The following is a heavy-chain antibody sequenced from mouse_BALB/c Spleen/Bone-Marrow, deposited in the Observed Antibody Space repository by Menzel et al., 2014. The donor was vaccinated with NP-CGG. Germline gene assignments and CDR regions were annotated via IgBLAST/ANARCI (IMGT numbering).Heavy chain of an antibody. J-gene: IGHJ3*01. V-gene: IGHV1S126*01. CDR2: INPSDSET. CDR3: ASPSDGNPFAY. Sequence: QVQLKESGPQLVRPGASVKISCKAPGYSFTSYWMHWVKQRPGQGLEWIGMINPSDSETRLNQKFKDKATLTVDKSSSTAYMQLSSPTSEDSAVYYCASPSDGNPFAYWGQGTLVTVSA. D-gene: IGHD2-1*01. CDR1: GYSFTSYW.